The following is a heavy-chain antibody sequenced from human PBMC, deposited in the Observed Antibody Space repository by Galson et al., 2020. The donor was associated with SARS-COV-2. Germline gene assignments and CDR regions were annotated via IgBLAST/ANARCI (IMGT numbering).Heavy chain of an antibody. D-gene: IGHD1-26*01. V-gene: IGHV4-39*07. CDR3: ARGVVGAITTAYYQH. CDR2: GST. J-gene: IGHJ1*01. Sequence: GSTYYNPSIKSRVTISVDTSNNQFSLRLSSATAADTAVYYCARGVVGAITTAYYQHWGQGTLVTVSS.